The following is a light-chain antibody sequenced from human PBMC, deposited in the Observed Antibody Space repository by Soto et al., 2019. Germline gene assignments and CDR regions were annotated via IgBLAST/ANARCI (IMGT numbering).Light chain of an antibody. CDR2: EVS. CDR1: ASDVGGYNY. J-gene: IGLJ2*01. CDR3: SSYTSNSTPVV. V-gene: IGLV2-14*01. Sequence: QSALTQPASVSGSPGQSITISCTGTASDVGGYNYVSWYQQHPGKAPKVMIYEVSNRPSGVSNRFSGSKSGNTASLIISGLQAEDEADYYCSSYTSNSTPVVFGGGTKVTVL.